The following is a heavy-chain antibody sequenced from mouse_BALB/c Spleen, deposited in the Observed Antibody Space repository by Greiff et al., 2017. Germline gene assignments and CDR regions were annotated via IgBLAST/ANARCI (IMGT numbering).Heavy chain of an antibody. Sequence: QVQLQQSGPDLVQPSQRLSISCTASGFSLTSYGVHWVSQSPGKGLEWLGVIYTGGSTDYYAAFIYRLSISKDNSKSQVFFKMNSLQANDTAIYYCARNGGNGYVYNCAMDYWGQGTSVTVSS. CDR2: IYTGGST. D-gene: IGHD2-2*01. J-gene: IGHJ4*01. CDR3: ARNGGNGYVYNCAMDY. V-gene: IGHV2-2*02. CDR1: GFSLTSYG.